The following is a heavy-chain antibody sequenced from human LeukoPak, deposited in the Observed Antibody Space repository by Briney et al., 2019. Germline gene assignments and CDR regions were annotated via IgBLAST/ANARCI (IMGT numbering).Heavy chain of an antibody. V-gene: IGHV3-30*02. CDR1: GFTFSSYG. CDR2: IRYDGSNK. Sequence: PGGSLRLSCAASGFTFSSYGMHWARQAPGKGLEWVAFIRYDGSNKFYGDSVKGRFTISRDKSKNTLYLQMGSLRTEDTAVYYRAKSTSHFDSSGCYYLPYYYMDVWGKGTTVTVSS. CDR3: AKSTSHFDSSGCYYLPYYYMDV. J-gene: IGHJ6*03. D-gene: IGHD3-22*01.